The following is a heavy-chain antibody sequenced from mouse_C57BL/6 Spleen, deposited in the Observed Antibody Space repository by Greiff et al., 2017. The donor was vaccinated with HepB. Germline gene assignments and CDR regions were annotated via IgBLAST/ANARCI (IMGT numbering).Heavy chain of an antibody. J-gene: IGHJ2*01. CDR3: AGNWYYFDY. D-gene: IGHD4-1*01. V-gene: IGHV1-76*01. Sequence: QVQLKESGAELVRPGASVKLSCKASGYTFTDYYINWVKQRPGQGLEWIARIYPGSGNTYYNEKFKGKATLTAEKSSSTAYMQLSSLTSEDSAVYFCAGNWYYFDYWGQGTTLTVSS. CDR1: GYTFTDYY. CDR2: IYPGSGNT.